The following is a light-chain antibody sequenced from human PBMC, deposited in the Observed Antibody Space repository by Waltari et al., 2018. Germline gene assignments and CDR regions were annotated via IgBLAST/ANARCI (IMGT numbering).Light chain of an antibody. CDR3: QSYDSSLSGSV. J-gene: IGLJ3*02. CDR1: TPNIGADYG. CDR2: RNT. V-gene: IGLV1-40*01. Sequence: QSVLTQPPSVSGAPGQRVTISCTGSTPNIGADYGVHWYQQVPGTAPKFLTSRNTNRPSGVPDRFSGSKSGTSASLAITGLQAEDEADYYCQSYDSSLSGSVFGGGTKLTVL.